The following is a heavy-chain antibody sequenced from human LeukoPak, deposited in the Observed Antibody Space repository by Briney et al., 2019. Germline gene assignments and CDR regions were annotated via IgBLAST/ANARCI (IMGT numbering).Heavy chain of an antibody. D-gene: IGHD2/OR15-2a*01. J-gene: IGHJ5*02. Sequence: PSETLSLTCTVSGYFISSGYYWGWIRPPPGKGLQWIGSIHHSGSTYYNPSLKSRVTISVDTSKNQFSLKLSSVTAADTAVYYCARGFTLFDPWGQGTLVTVSS. CDR2: IHHSGST. CDR1: GYFISSGYY. V-gene: IGHV4-38-2*02. CDR3: ARGFTLFDP.